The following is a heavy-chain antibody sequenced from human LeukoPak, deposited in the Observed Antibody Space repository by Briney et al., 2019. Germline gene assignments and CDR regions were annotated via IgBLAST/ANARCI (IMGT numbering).Heavy chain of an antibody. J-gene: IGHJ6*02. V-gene: IGHV3-7*01. CDR3: ARDGGKRVLRYFDWLSYYYGMDV. D-gene: IGHD3-9*01. CDR1: GFTFSSYW. Sequence: GGSLRLSCAASGFTFSSYWMSWVRQAPGKGLEWVANIREDGGGKYYVDSVKGRFTISRDNAKNSLYLQMNSLRAEDTAVYYCARDGGKRVLRYFDWLSYYYGMDVWSQGTTVTVSS. CDR2: IREDGGGK.